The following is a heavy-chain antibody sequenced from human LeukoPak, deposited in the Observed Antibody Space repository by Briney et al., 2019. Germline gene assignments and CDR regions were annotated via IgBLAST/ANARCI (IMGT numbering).Heavy chain of an antibody. J-gene: IGHJ6*02. CDR2: INPNSGGT. Sequence: GASVKVSCKASGYTFTGYYMHWVRQAPGQGLEWMGWINPNSGGTNYAQKFQGWVTMTRDTSISTAYMELSRLRSDDTAVYYCARNRQQLARGYYYYGMDVWGQGTTVTVSS. CDR3: ARNRQQLARGYYYYGMDV. V-gene: IGHV1-2*04. CDR1: GYTFTGYY. D-gene: IGHD6-13*01.